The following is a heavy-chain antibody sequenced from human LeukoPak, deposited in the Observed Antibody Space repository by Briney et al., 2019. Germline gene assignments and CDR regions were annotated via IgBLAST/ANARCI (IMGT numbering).Heavy chain of an antibody. Sequence: PGGSLRLSCAASGFTFSSYSMNWVRQAPGKGLEWVGRTRNKANSYTTEYAASVKGRFTISRDDSKNSLYLQMNSLKTEDTAVYYCARAQGSGSYYFGDYYYGMDVWGQGTTVTVSS. CDR2: TRNKANSYTT. D-gene: IGHD3-10*01. J-gene: IGHJ6*02. V-gene: IGHV3-72*01. CDR1: GFTFSSYS. CDR3: ARAQGSGSYYFGDYYYGMDV.